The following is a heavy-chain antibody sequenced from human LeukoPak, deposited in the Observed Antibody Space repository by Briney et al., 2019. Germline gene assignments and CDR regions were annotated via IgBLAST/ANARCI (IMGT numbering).Heavy chain of an antibody. V-gene: IGHV1-2*02. J-gene: IGHJ4*02. D-gene: IGHD6-13*01. CDR1: GYNFTSYY. CDR2: INPNSGGT. CDR3: ARAPYSSSWYLGY. Sequence: ASVKVSCKASGYNFTSYYMHWVRQAPGQGLEWMGWINPNSGGTNYAQKFQGRVTMTRDTSISTAYMELSRLRSDDTAVYYCARAPYSSSWYLGYWGQGTLVTVSS.